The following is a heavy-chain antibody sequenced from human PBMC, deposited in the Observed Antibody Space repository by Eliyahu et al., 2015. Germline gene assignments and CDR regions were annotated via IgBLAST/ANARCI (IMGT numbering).Heavy chain of an antibody. D-gene: IGHD3-16*01. CDR1: GGTFSSYA. V-gene: IGHV1-69*04. CDR3: ARDPYDYILMDV. CDR2: IIPILGIA. Sequence: QVQLVQSGAEVKKPGSSVKVSCKASGGTFSSYAISWVRQAPGQGLEWMGRIIPILGIANYAQKFQGRVTITADKSTSTAYMELSSLRSEDTAVYYCARDPYDYILMDVWGQGTTVTVSS. J-gene: IGHJ6*02.